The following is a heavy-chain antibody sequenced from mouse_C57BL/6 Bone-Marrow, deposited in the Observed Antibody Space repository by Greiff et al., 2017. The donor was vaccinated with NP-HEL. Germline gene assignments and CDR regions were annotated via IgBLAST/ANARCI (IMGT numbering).Heavy chain of an antibody. V-gene: IGHV5-12*01. D-gene: IGHD1-1*01. CDR2: ISNGGGST. CDR3: ARGRAYYGSSYGWYFDV. CDR1: GFTFSDYY. J-gene: IGHJ1*03. Sequence: EVMLVESGGGLVQPGGSLKLSCAASGFTFSDYYMYWVRQTPEKRLEWVAYISNGGGSTYYPDTVKGRFTISRDNAKNTLYLQMSRLKSEDTAMYYCARGRAYYGSSYGWYFDVWGTGTTVTVSS.